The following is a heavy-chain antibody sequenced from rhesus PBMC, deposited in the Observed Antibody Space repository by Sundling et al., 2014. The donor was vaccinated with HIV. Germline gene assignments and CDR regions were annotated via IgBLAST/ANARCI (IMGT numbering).Heavy chain of an antibody. CDR2: IFSYGSN. CDR3: AKIGTPRDDDDGYYFIFDY. V-gene: IGHV4-127*01. D-gene: IGHD3-9*01. J-gene: IGHJ4*01. Sequence: QVQLQESGPGLVKPSETLSLTCAVSGDSISSGYGWSWIRQPPGKGLEWIGSIFSYGSNYINPSLKSRVTLSLDTSKNQFSLKLSSVTAADTAIYYCAKIGTPRDDDDGYYFIFDYWGQGVLVTVSS. CDR1: GDSISSGYG.